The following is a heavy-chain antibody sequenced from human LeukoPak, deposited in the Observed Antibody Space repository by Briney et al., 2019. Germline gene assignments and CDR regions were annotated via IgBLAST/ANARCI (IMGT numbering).Heavy chain of an antibody. Sequence: SETLSLTCTVSGGSISSYYWSWIRQPPGKGLEWIGYIYYSGSTNYNPSLKSPVTISIDTSKNLFSLKLNSVTAADTAVYYCARSEGWLRPYYFDYWGQGTLVTVSS. J-gene: IGHJ4*02. V-gene: IGHV4-59*01. CDR3: ARSEGWLRPYYFDY. D-gene: IGHD3-9*01. CDR2: IYYSGST. CDR1: GGSISSYY.